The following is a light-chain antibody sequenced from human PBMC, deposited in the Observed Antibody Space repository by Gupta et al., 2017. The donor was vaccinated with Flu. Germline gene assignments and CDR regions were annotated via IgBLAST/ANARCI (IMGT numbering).Light chain of an antibody. CDR2: YKSDSDK. CDR3: TNWNSSVWV. Sequence: QAVLPQPSSLSASPGASARLPCTLRSGINVDTYRIYWYQQKPRSPPQYPLRYKSDSDKQQGSGVPSRFSGSKDASANAVIILSAEVEAEDEYYYYCTNWNSSVWVFGGGTRLTVL. CDR1: SGINVDTYR. V-gene: IGLV5-45*02. J-gene: IGLJ3*02.